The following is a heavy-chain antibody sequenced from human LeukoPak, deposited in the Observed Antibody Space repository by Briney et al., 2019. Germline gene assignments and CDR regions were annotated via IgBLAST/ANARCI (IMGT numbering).Heavy chain of an antibody. CDR2: ISSSSSYI. V-gene: IGHV3-21*01. CDR3: ARESIAVAGNYWYLDL. Sequence: GGSLRLSCAASGFTFSSYSMNWVRQAPGKGLEWVSSISSSSSYIYYADSVKGRFTISRDNAKNSLYLQMNSLRAEDTAVYYCARESIAVAGNYWYLDLWGRGTLVTVSS. J-gene: IGHJ2*01. D-gene: IGHD6-19*01. CDR1: GFTFSSYS.